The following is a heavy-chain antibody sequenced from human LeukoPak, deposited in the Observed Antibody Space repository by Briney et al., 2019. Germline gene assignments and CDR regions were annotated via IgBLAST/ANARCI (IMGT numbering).Heavy chain of an antibody. CDR3: ASWPGGWYGEDS. CDR2: IYGGGST. D-gene: IGHD6-19*01. V-gene: IGHV3-53*01. CDR1: GFTVSSNY. Sequence: GSLRLSCEASGFTVSSNYKSWVRQAPGKGLEWVSVIYGGGSTYYADSVKGRFTISRDTSKNTLYLQMNSLRAEDTAVYYCASWPGGWYGEDSWGQGTLVTVSS. J-gene: IGHJ4*02.